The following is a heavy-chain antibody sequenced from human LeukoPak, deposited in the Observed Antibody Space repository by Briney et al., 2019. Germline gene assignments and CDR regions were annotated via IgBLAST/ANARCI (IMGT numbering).Heavy chain of an antibody. CDR2: MNPNSGNT. J-gene: IGHJ5*02. V-gene: IGHV1-8*01. CDR1: GYTFTSYD. Sequence: ASVKVSCKASGYTFTSYDINWVRQATGQGLEWMGWMNPNSGNTGYAQKFQGRVTITADESTSTAYMELSSLRSEDTAVYYCARVMGSSSWYWHSNWFDPWGQGTLVTVSS. D-gene: IGHD6-13*01. CDR3: ARVMGSSSWYWHSNWFDP.